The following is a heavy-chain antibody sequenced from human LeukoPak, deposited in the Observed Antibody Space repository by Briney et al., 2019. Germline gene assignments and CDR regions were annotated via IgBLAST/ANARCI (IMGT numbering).Heavy chain of an antibody. CDR3: ARNWFDP. CDR1: GFTVSSDY. J-gene: IGHJ5*02. Sequence: GGSLRLSCAASGFTVSSDYMSWVRRAPGKGLEWVSVIYSGGSTYYADSVKGRFTISRDKSENTVYLQMNSLRFEDTAMYYCARNWFDPWGQGTLVTVSS. CDR2: IYSGGST. V-gene: IGHV3-53*05.